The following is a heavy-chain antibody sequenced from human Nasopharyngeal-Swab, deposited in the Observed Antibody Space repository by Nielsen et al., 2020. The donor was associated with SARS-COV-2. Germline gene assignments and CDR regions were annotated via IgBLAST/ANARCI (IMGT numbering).Heavy chain of an antibody. V-gene: IGHV3-30*04. J-gene: IGHJ4*02. CDR2: ISYDGSNK. D-gene: IGHD6-13*01. CDR3: ARANSSSWSFDY. CDR1: GFTFSSYA. Sequence: GASLKISCAASGFTFSSYAMHWVRQAPGKGLEWVAVISYDGSNKYYADSVKGRFTISRDNSKNTLYLQMNSLRAEDTAVYYCARANSSSWSFDYWGQGTLVTVSS.